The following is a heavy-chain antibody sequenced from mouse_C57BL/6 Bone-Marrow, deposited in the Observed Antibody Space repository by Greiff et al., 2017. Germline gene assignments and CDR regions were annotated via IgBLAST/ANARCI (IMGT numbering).Heavy chain of an antibody. CDR2: ISSGGDYT. CDR1: GFTFSSYA. Sequence: EVKVVESGEGLVKPGGSLKLSCAASGFTFSSYAMSWVRQTPGKRLEWVAYISSGGDYTYYADTVKGRFTISRDNARNTLYLQMSSLKSEDTAMYYCTGLYYGSSYYFDYWGQGTTLTVSS. CDR3: TGLYYGSSYYFDY. D-gene: IGHD1-1*01. J-gene: IGHJ2*01. V-gene: IGHV5-9-1*02.